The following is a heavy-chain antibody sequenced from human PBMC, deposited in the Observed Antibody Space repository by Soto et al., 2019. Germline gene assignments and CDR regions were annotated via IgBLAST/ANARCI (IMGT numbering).Heavy chain of an antibody. Sequence: GASVKVSCKASGYTFSDYYIHWVRQAPGQGLEWMGWINPNSGGTKYAPKFQGGVTMTRDTSITTAYMELSRLGSGDTAAYYCAREPATAKPEGVDFWGQGTLVTVSS. V-gene: IGHV1-2*02. D-gene: IGHD1-1*01. CDR3: AREPATAKPEGVDF. CDR2: INPNSGGT. J-gene: IGHJ4*02. CDR1: GYTFSDYY.